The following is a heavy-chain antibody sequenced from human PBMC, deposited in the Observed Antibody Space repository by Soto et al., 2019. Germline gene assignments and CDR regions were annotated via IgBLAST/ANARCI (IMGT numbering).Heavy chain of an antibody. Sequence: QVQLVESGGGVVQPGRSLRLSCAASGFTFSSYGMHWVRQAPGKGLEWVAVIWCDGSNKYYADSVKGRFTISRDNSKNTLYLQMNSLRAEDTAVYYCASDHDPYYDYVWGSMDVWGQGTTVTVSS. CDR1: GFTFSSYG. CDR3: ASDHDPYYDYVWGSMDV. J-gene: IGHJ6*02. D-gene: IGHD3-16*01. V-gene: IGHV3-33*01. CDR2: IWCDGSNK.